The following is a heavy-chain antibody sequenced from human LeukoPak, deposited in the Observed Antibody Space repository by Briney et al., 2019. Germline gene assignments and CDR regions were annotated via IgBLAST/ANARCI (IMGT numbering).Heavy chain of an antibody. D-gene: IGHD3-10*01. CDR1: GGTFSSYA. J-gene: IGHJ3*02. CDR2: IIPIFGTA. V-gene: IGHV1-69*13. Sequence: SVKVSCKASGGTFSSYAISWVRQAPGQGLEWMGGIIPIFGTANYAQKFQGRVTITADESTSTAYMELSSLRSEDTAVYYCAREPNDLMVRGVIMSAFDIWGQGTMVTVSS. CDR3: AREPNDLMVRGVIMSAFDI.